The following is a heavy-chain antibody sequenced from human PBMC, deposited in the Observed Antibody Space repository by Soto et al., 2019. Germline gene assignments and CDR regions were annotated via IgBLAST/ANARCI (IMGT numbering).Heavy chain of an antibody. Sequence: PVGSLRLSCTASGFTFSSYAMSCVRHAPGKGLEWVSTLSGSGTNTYYADSVRGRFTISRDISKNTLYLQMDGLRAEDTTIYYCVKDRDRSSLPQYWGQATLVNVS. V-gene: IGHV3-23*01. J-gene: IGHJ4*02. CDR1: GFTFSSYA. D-gene: IGHD6-6*01. CDR2: LSGSGTNT. CDR3: VKDRDRSSLPQY.